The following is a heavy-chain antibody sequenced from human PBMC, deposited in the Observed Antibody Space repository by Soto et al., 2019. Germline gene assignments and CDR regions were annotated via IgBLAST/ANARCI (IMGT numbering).Heavy chain of an antibody. J-gene: IGHJ6*02. CDR1: GYTFTGYY. V-gene: IGHV1-2*04. CDR3: ARDGSSGYDHPSTRYYGMDV. CDR2: INPNSGGT. Sequence: ASVKVSCKASGYTFTGYYIHWVRRAPGQGLEWMGWINPNSGGTNYAQKFQGWVTMTRDTSISTAYMELSRLRSDDTAVYYCARDGSSGYDHPSTRYYGMDVWGQGTTVTVSS. D-gene: IGHD5-12*01.